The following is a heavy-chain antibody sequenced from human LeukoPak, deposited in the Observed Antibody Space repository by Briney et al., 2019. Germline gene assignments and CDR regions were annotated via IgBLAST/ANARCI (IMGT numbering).Heavy chain of an antibody. Sequence: GGSLRLSCAASGFTFSSYGMHWVRQAPGKGLEWVSVIYSGGSTYYADSVKGRFTISRDNSKNTLYLQMNSLRAEDTAVYYCARDASGYYDSSGYYYFDYWGQGTLVTVSS. V-gene: IGHV3-66*01. J-gene: IGHJ4*02. CDR1: GFTFSSYG. CDR2: IYSGGST. D-gene: IGHD3-22*01. CDR3: ARDASGYYDSSGYYYFDY.